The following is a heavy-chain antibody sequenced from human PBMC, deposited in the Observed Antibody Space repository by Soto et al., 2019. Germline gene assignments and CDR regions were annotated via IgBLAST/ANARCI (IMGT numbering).Heavy chain of an antibody. J-gene: IGHJ3*02. V-gene: IGHV3-23*01. CDR1: GFVFSSYA. CDR3: AKTTDGWFSAFEI. Sequence: EVQLLESGGGLVQPGGSLRLSCAASGFVFSSYAMSWVRQAPGKGLEWVSAISGSGTTAYYADSVKGRFIFSRDNPKNTMYLQINRLRDEDTAVYFCAKTTDGWFSAFEIWGQWTVVTVSS. CDR2: ISGSGTTA. D-gene: IGHD6-19*01.